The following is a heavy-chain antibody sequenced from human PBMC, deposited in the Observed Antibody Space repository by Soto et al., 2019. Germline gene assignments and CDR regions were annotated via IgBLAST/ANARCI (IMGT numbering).Heavy chain of an antibody. D-gene: IGHD2-8*01. CDR3: ARGSVLMVYARGGGMDV. Sequence: GGSLRRSCAASGFTFSDYYMSWIRQAPGKGLEWVSYISSSGSTIYYADSVKGRFTISRDNAKNSLYLQMNSLRAEDTAVYYCARGSVLMVYARGGGMDVWGQGTTVTVSS. V-gene: IGHV3-11*01. CDR1: GFTFSDYY. CDR2: ISSSGSTI. J-gene: IGHJ6*02.